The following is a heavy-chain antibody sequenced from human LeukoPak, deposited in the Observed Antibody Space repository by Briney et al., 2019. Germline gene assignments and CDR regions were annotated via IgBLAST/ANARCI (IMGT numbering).Heavy chain of an antibody. CDR1: GFTFDDYA. CDR2: ISWNSGSI. CDR3: AKGLQYDSGSLLGLDY. V-gene: IGHV3-9*01. D-gene: IGHD1-26*01. Sequence: GGSLRLSCAASGFTFDDYAMHWARQAPGKGLEWVSGISWNSGSIGYADSVKGRFTISRDNAKNSLYLQLNSLRAEDTALYYCAKGLQYDSGSLLGLDYWGQGTLVTVSS. J-gene: IGHJ4*02.